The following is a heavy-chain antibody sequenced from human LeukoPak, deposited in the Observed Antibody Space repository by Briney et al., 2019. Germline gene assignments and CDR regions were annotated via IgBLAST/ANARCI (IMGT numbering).Heavy chain of an antibody. Sequence: PSETLSLTCAVASYSISSGYYWGWIRQPPGKGLEWIGSIYHSGSTYYNPSLKSRVTISVDTSKNQFSLKLSSVTAADTAVYYCARHDNRCSSTSCSPNFDYWGQGTLVTVSS. CDR3: ARHDNRCSSTSCSPNFDY. CDR2: IYHSGST. J-gene: IGHJ4*02. V-gene: IGHV4-38-2*01. CDR1: SYSISSGYY. D-gene: IGHD2-2*01.